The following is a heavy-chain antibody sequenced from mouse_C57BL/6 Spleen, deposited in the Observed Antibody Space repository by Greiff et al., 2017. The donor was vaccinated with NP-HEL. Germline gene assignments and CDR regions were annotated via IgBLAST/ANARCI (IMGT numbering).Heavy chain of an antibody. V-gene: IGHV1-52*01. J-gene: IGHJ4*01. Sequence: QVQLQQPGAELVRPGSSVKLSCKASGYTFTSYWMHWVKQRPIQGLEWIGNIDPSDSETHYNQKFKDKATLTVDKSSSTAYMQLSSLTSEDSAVYYCARSGKYYGSSYDAMDYWGQGTSVTVSS. CDR3: ARSGKYYGSSYDAMDY. D-gene: IGHD1-1*01. CDR1: GYTFTSYW. CDR2: IDPSDSET.